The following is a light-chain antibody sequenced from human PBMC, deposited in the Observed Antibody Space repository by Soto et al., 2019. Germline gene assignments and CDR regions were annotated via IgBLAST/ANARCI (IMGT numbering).Light chain of an antibody. CDR3: QHYYTSPRT. Sequence: DIVMTQSPDSLAVSLGERATINCKSSQSVLHSSHNKNYLAWYQQKPGQPPKLLIYWASTRKSGVPDRFSGSGSGTDFTLTVISLQAEDVAVYYCQHYYTSPRTFGQGTKVEIK. J-gene: IGKJ1*01. CDR2: WAS. V-gene: IGKV4-1*01. CDR1: QSVLHSSHNKNY.